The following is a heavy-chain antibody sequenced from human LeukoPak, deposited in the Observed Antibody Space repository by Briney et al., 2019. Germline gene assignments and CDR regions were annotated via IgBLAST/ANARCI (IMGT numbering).Heavy chain of an antibody. V-gene: IGHV4-34*01. CDR2: INHSGST. Sequence: SETLSLTCAVYGGSFSGYYWSWIRQRPGKGLEWIGEINHSGSTNYNPSLKSRVTISVDTSKNQFSLKLSSVTAADTAVYYCARGREIQLADNWFDPWGQGTLVTVSS. D-gene: IGHD5-18*01. J-gene: IGHJ5*02. CDR1: GGSFSGYY. CDR3: ARGREIQLADNWFDP.